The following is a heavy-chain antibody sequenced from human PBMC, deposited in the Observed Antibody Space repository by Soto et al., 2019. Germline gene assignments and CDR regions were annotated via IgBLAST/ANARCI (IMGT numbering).Heavy chain of an antibody. CDR1: GFTFSSYA. J-gene: IGHJ4*02. CDR2: ISYDGSNK. V-gene: IGHV3-30-3*01. Sequence: PGGSLRLSCAASGFTFSSYAMHWIRQAPGKGLEWVAVISYDGSNKYYADSVKGRFTISRDNSKNTLYLQMNSLRAEDTAVYYCARDLEMSYPKGIAVAGTYFDYWGQGTLVTVSS. D-gene: IGHD6-19*01. CDR3: ARDLEMSYPKGIAVAGTYFDY.